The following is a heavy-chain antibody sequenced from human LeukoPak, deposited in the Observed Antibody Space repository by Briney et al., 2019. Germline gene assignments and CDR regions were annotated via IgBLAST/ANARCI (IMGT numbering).Heavy chain of an antibody. CDR1: GFTFSSYW. J-gene: IGHJ6*03. V-gene: IGHV3-7*01. CDR2: IKQDGSEK. Sequence: GGSLRLSCAASGFTFSSYWMSWVRQAPGKGLEWVANIKQDGSEKYYVDSVKGRFTISRDNAKNSLYLQMNSLRAEDTAVYYCARVDSGSQGYYYYYMDVWGKGTTVTVSS. CDR3: ARVDSGSQGYYYYYMDV. D-gene: IGHD1-26*01.